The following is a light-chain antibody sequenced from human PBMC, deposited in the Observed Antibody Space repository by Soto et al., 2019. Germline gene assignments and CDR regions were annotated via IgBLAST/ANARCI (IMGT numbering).Light chain of an antibody. V-gene: IGKV2-28*01. J-gene: IGKJ4*01. Sequence: DIVMSQAPFSLAVTPGESASISCRSSQSLLHRNGKNYLDWYLQKPGQSPQLLIYLGSSRASGVPDRVSGSGSGTDFTLTISSLQPEDVATYYCQKYNSAVDTFGGGTKVDI. CDR3: QKYNSAVDT. CDR1: QSLLHRNGKNY. CDR2: LGS.